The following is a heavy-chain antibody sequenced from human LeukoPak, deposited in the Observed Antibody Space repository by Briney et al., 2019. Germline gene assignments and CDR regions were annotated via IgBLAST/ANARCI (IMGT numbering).Heavy chain of an antibody. D-gene: IGHD6-13*01. V-gene: IGHV4-39*07. CDR1: GGSISSSSYY. CDR3: ARDFGTLAAAGTFDY. CDR2: IYYSGSI. Sequence: ASETLSLTCSVSGGSISSSSYYWGWIRQPPGKGLEWIGSIYYSGSIYYNPSLKSRVTISVDTSKNQFSLKLDSVTAADTAVYYCARDFGTLAAAGTFDYWGQGTLVTVSS. J-gene: IGHJ4*02.